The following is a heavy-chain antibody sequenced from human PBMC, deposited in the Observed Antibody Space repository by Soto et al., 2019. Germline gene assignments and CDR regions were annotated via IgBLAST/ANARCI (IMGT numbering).Heavy chain of an antibody. Sequence: EVQLLQSGGGLIQPGGSLRLSCSASGFAFNTYAMNWVRQAPGKGLEWVAMISDSGHRTYYADSVNGRFTISRDNSKNSLSLQMSSLRAEDTAVYYCAKDPWSRSDSGSYEDDAFDIWGQGTVVTVSS. CDR1: GFAFNTYA. V-gene: IGHV3-23*01. CDR3: AKDPWSRSDSGSYEDDAFDI. J-gene: IGHJ3*02. CDR2: ISDSGHRT. D-gene: IGHD3-22*01.